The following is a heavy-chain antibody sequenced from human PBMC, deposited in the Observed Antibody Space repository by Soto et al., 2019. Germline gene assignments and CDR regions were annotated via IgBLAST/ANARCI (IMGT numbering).Heavy chain of an antibody. CDR2: IYYSGST. V-gene: IGHV4-31*03. J-gene: IGHJ4*02. D-gene: IGHD3-3*01. Sequence: QVQLQESGPGLVKPSQTLSLTCTVSGGSISSGGYYWSWIRQHPGKGLEWIGYIYYSGSTYYNPSLKSRVTISVDTSKNQFSLKLSSVTAADTAVYYCAREGAYYDFWSGYYRVLDYWGQGTLVTVSS. CDR1: GGSISSGGYY. CDR3: AREGAYYDFWSGYYRVLDY.